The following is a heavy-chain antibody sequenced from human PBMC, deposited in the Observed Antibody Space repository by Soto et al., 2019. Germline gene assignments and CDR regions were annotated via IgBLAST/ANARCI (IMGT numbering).Heavy chain of an antibody. Sequence: SETLSLTCTVSGGSISSYYWSWIRQPPGKGLEWIGYIYYSGSTNYNPSLKSRVTISVDTSKNQFSLKLSSVTAADTAVYYCARGLLLFGELVGPYFVDWGPGTRVTVSS. CDR2: IYYSGST. V-gene: IGHV4-59*01. CDR1: GGSISSYY. J-gene: IGHJ4*02. CDR3: ARGLLLFGELVGPYFVD. D-gene: IGHD3-10*01.